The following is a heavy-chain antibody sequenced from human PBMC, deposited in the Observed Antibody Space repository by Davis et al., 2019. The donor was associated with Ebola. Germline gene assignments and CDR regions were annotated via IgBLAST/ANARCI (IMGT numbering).Heavy chain of an antibody. CDR2: ISGSGGST. CDR3: ARGLSIAVAGTFDY. V-gene: IGHV3-23*01. CDR1: GFTFTYAW. Sequence: PGGSLRLSCAASGFTFTYAWMNWVRQAPGKGLEWVSGISGSGGSTYYADSVKGRFTISRDNSKNTLYLQMNSLRAEDTAVYYCARGLSIAVAGTFDYWGQGTLVTVSS. D-gene: IGHD6-19*01. J-gene: IGHJ4*02.